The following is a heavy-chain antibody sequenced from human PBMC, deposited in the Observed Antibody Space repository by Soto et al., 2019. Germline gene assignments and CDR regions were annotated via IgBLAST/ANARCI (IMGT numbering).Heavy chain of an antibody. CDR3: ARVVGPYYYYMDV. D-gene: IGHD2-15*01. CDR1: GGSFSGYY. CDR2: INHSGST. Sequence: SETLSLTCAVYGGSFSGYYWSWIRQPPGKGLEWIGEINHSGSTNYNPSLKSRVTISVDTSKNQFSLKLSSVTAADTAVYYCARVVGPYYYYMDVWGKGTTVTVSS. V-gene: IGHV4-34*01. J-gene: IGHJ6*03.